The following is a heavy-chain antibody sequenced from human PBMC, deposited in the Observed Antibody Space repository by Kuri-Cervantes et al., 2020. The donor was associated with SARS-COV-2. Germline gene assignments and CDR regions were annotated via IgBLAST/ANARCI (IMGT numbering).Heavy chain of an antibody. CDR1: GGSFSGYY. Sequence: SCAVYGGSFSGYYWSWIRQPPGKGLEWIGEINHSGSTNYNPSLKSRVTISVDTSKNQFSLKLSSVTAADTAVYYCARGRKGATVTTSPDLWGRGTLVTVSS. CDR2: INHSGST. V-gene: IGHV4-34*01. D-gene: IGHD4-17*01. J-gene: IGHJ2*01. CDR3: ARGRKGATVTTSPDL.